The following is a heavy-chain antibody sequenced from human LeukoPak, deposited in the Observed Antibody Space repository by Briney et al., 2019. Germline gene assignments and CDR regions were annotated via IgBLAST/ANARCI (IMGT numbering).Heavy chain of an antibody. V-gene: IGHV4-4*07. J-gene: IGHJ4*02. CDR1: GGSISGYC. CDR3: ARGLRTDSGYDDGEDH. CDR2: IYNIGSP. Sequence: PETLSLTCTVSGGSISGYCWTWIRQPAGKGLEWIGRIYNIGSPNYNPALKSRVTISVDTSKNQFSLKLSSVTAADSAVYYCARGLRTDSGYDDGEDHWGQGTLVTVSS. D-gene: IGHD5-12*01.